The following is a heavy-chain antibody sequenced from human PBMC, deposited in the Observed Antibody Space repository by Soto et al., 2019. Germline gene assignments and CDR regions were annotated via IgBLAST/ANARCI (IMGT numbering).Heavy chain of an antibody. CDR3: AKEKRIFGVVHNKGNFDY. CDR2: ITWNGGNI. Sequence: GGSLRLSCAASGFNFGDYAMHWVRQAPGKGLEWVSSITWNGGNIGYADSVKGRFTIYRDNAKNSLYLQMNSLRGEDTALYYCAKEKRIFGVVHNKGNFDYWGQGALVTV. J-gene: IGHJ4*02. D-gene: IGHD3-3*01. V-gene: IGHV3-9*01. CDR1: GFNFGDYA.